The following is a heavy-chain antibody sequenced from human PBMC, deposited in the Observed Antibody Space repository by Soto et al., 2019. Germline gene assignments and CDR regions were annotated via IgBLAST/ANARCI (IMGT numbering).Heavy chain of an antibody. CDR1: GFTFSSYG. Sequence: GGSLRLSCAASGFTFSSYGMHWVRQAPGKGLEWVAVISYDGSNKYYADSVKGRFTISRDNSKNTLYLQMNSLRAEDTAVYYCAKDRGRRWLKPTFSDYWGQGTLVTVSS. J-gene: IGHJ4*02. CDR2: ISYDGSNK. CDR3: AKDRGRRWLKPTFSDY. V-gene: IGHV3-30*18. D-gene: IGHD5-12*01.